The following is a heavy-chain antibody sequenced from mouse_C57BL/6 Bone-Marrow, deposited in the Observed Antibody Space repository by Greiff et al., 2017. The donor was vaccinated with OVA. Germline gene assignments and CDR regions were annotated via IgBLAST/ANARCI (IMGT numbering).Heavy chain of an antibody. V-gene: IGHV1-81*01. CDR2: IYPRSGNT. J-gene: IGHJ3*01. Sequence: LVESGAELARPGASVKLSCKASGYTFTSYGISWVKQRTGQGLEWIGEIYPRSGNTYYNEKFKGKATLTADKSSSTAYMELRSLTSEDSAVYFCVRRRANFPFAYWGQGTLVTVSA. D-gene: IGHD3-1*01. CDR3: VRRRANFPFAY. CDR1: GYTFTSYG.